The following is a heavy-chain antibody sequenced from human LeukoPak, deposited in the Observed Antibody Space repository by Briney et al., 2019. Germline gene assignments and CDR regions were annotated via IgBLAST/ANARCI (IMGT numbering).Heavy chain of an antibody. CDR3: ARVPSYYYDSSGWAAFDI. Sequence: ASVKVSGKASGYTFTSYGISWVRQAPGQGLEWMGWISAYNGNTNYAQKLQGRVTMTTDTSTSTAYMELRSLRSDDTAVYYCARVPSYYYDSSGWAAFDIWGQGTMVTVSS. CDR2: ISAYNGNT. CDR1: GYTFTSYG. J-gene: IGHJ3*02. V-gene: IGHV1-18*01. D-gene: IGHD3-22*01.